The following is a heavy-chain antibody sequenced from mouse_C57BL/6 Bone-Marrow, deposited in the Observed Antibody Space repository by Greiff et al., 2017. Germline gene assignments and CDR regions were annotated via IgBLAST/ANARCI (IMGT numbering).Heavy chain of an antibody. CDR1: GYTFTSYW. J-gene: IGHJ2*01. Sequence: QVQLQQSGAELAKPGASVKLSCKASGYTFTSYWMHWVKQRPGQGLEWIGYINPSSGYTKYNQKFKDKATLTADKSSSTAYMQLSSLTYDDSAVFYCARWATVVASDFDYWGQGTTLTVSS. D-gene: IGHD1-1*01. CDR2: INPSSGYT. V-gene: IGHV1-7*01. CDR3: ARWATVVASDFDY.